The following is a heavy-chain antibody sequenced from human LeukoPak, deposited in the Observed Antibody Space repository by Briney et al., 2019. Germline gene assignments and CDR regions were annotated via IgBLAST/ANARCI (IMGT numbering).Heavy chain of an antibody. CDR3: ARNSSSSDFDY. CDR1: GFTFSSYW. V-gene: IGHV3-74*01. CDR2: INSDGSST. J-gene: IGHJ4*02. D-gene: IGHD6-13*01. Sequence: PGGSLRLSCAASGFTFSSYWMHWVRRAPGKGLVWVSRINSDGSSTSYADSVKGRFTISRDNAKNTLYLQMNSLRAEDTAVYYCARNSSSSDFDYWGQGTLVTVSS.